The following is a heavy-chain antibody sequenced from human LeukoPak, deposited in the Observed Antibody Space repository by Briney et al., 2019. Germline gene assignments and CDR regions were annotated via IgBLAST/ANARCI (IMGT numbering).Heavy chain of an antibody. V-gene: IGHV1-2*02. J-gene: IGHJ4*02. CDR2: INPNSGGT. Sequence: ASVKVSCKASGYTFTGYYMHWVRQAPGQGLEWMGWINPNSGGTNYAQKFQGRVSMTRDTSISTAYMELSRLRSDDTAVYYCARCSSTSCYTGYDYWGQGTLVTVSS. CDR1: GYTFTGYY. CDR3: ARCSSTSCYTGYDY. D-gene: IGHD2-2*02.